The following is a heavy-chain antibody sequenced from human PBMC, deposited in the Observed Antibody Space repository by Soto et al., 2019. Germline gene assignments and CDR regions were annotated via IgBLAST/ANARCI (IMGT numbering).Heavy chain of an antibody. CDR3: AEEPDSSGFVSGY. V-gene: IGHV1-69*06. D-gene: IGHD3-22*01. J-gene: IGHJ4*02. CDR1: GGTFSSYA. Sequence: QVQLVQSGAEVKKPGSSVKVSCKASGGTFSSYAISWERQAPGQGLEWMGGIIPIFGTANYAQKFQGRATITADKSTSTAYMELSSLRSEDTAVYYCAEEPDSSGFVSGYWGQGTLVTVSS. CDR2: IIPIFGTA.